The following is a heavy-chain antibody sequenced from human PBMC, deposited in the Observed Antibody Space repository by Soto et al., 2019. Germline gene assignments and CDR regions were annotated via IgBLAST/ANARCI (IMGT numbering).Heavy chain of an antibody. J-gene: IGHJ4*02. D-gene: IGHD3-16*01. CDR3: ARGSYASHFDS. CDR2: IYHRGGT. V-gene: IGHV4-4*02. Sequence: PSETLSLTCAVSGDSISSSTWWSWVRQPPGKGLEWIGEIYHRGGTNYNPSLESRVTISVDRSNNQFSLRLSSVTAADTAVYYCARGSYASHFDSWGQGTLVTVSS. CDR1: GDSISSSTW.